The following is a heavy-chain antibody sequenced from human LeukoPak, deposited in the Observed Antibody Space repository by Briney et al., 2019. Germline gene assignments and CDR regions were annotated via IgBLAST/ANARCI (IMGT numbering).Heavy chain of an antibody. V-gene: IGHV3-23*01. Sequence: YPGGSLRLSCAASGFTFSSYAMSWVRQAPGKGLEWVSAISGSGGSTYYADSVKGRFTISRDNSKNTLYLQMNSLRAEDTAVYYCAKLVTDGTTNDYWGQGTLVTVSS. J-gene: IGHJ4*02. CDR3: AKLVTDGTTNDY. CDR2: ISGSGGST. CDR1: GFTFSSYA. D-gene: IGHD1-14*01.